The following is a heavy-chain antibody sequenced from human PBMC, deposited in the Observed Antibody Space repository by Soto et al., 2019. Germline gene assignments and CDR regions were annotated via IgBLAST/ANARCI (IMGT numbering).Heavy chain of an antibody. V-gene: IGHV1-18*04. D-gene: IGHD2-21*01. CDR1: GYTFTSYG. J-gene: IGHJ4*02. CDR2: ISAYNGNT. CDR3: ARDHIVVVPGYFDY. Sequence: ASVKVSWKASGYTFTSYGISWVRQAPGQGLEWMGWISAYNGNTNYAQKLQGRVTMTTDTSTSTAYMELRSLRSDDTAVYYCARDHIVVVPGYFDYSGQATLVTVSS.